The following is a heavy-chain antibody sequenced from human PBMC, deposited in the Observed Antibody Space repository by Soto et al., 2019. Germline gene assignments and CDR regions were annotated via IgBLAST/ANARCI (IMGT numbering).Heavy chain of an antibody. CDR1: GDSISSSNW. D-gene: IGHD4-17*01. CDR2: IYYSGST. J-gene: IGHJ4*02. CDR3: SRRYGPGFDY. Sequence: SETLSLTCAVSGDSISSSNWWTWVRQPPGKGLEWIGEIYYSGSTNYNPSLRSRVTISVDTSKNQFSLKLSSVTAADTAVYYCSRRYGPGFDYWGQGTLVTVSS. V-gene: IGHV4-4*02.